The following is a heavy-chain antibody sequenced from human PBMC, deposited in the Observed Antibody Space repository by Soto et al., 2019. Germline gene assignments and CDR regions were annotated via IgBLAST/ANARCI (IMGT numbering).Heavy chain of an antibody. CDR3: AKDFVGTLADYFAH. Sequence: GGSLRLSCSASGFTFSSYAMSWVRQAPGKGLEWVSSISGSGGRTFYADSVKGRFTISRDNSKNRLYLQMNSLRAEDTALYSCAKDFVGTLADYFAHCRQGTLVTFSS. V-gene: IGHV3-23*01. CDR1: GFTFSSYA. D-gene: IGHD1-26*01. J-gene: IGHJ4*02. CDR2: ISGSGGRT.